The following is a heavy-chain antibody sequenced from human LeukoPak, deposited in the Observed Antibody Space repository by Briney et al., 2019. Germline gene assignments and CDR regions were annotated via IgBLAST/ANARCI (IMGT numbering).Heavy chain of an antibody. D-gene: IGHD3-9*01. V-gene: IGHV4-39*01. Sequence: SETLSLTCTVSGGSISSSTYYWGWIRQPPGKGLEWIGSIYYSGSTYSNPSLKSRVTISVDTSKNQFSLKLTSVTAADTAVYSCASTNILTGYPYWGQGTLVTVSS. J-gene: IGHJ4*02. CDR1: GGSISSSTYY. CDR2: IYYSGST. CDR3: ASTNILTGYPY.